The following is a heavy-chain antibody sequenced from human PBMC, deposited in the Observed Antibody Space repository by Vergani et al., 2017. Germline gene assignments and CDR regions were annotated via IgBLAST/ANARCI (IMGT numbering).Heavy chain of an antibody. D-gene: IGHD3-10*01. V-gene: IGHV4-34*01. CDR2: INHSGST. Sequence: QVQLQQWGAGLLKPSETLSLTCAVYGGSFSGYYWSWIRQPPGKGLEWIGEINHSGSTNYNPSLKSRVTISVDTSKNQFSLKLSYVTAADTAVYYCARGRLIYYYGMDVWGQGTTVTVSS. CDR3: ARGRLIYYYGMDV. J-gene: IGHJ6*02. CDR1: GGSFSGYY.